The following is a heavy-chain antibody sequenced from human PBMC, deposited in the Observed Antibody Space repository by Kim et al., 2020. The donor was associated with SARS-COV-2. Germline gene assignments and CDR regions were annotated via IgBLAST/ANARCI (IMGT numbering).Heavy chain of an antibody. V-gene: IGHV6-1*01. CDR3: ARDTPGQKAFDI. J-gene: IGHJ3*02. Sequence: DYEVSVKRRITINPDTSKNQCSLQLNSVTPEDTAVYYCARDTPGQKAFDIWGQGTMVAVSS.